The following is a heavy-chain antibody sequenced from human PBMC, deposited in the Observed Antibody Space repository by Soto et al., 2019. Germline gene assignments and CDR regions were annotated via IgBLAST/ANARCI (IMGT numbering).Heavy chain of an antibody. CDR3: ARSYYYDSSGYGIDY. Sequence: GGSLRLSCAASGFTFSSYGMHWVRQAPGKGLEWVAVIWYDGSNKYYADSVKGRFTISRDNSKNTLYLQMNSLRAEDTAVYYCARSYYYDSSGYGIDYWGQGTLVTVSS. CDR2: IWYDGSNK. V-gene: IGHV3-33*01. J-gene: IGHJ4*02. D-gene: IGHD3-22*01. CDR1: GFTFSSYG.